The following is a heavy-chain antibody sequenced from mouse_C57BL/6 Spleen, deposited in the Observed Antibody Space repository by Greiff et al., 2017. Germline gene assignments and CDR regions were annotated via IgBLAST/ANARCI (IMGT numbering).Heavy chain of an antibody. V-gene: IGHV3-6*01. D-gene: IGHD2-13*01. J-gene: IGHJ3*01. CDR1: GYSITSGYY. CDR2: ISYDGSN. CDR3: ARGDNLAWFAY. Sequence: EVKLMESGPGLVKPSQSLSLTCSVTGYSITSGYYWNWIRQFPGNKLEWMGYISYDGSNNYNPSLKNRISITRDTSKNQFFLKLNSVTTEDTATYYCARGDNLAWFAYWGQGTLVTVSA.